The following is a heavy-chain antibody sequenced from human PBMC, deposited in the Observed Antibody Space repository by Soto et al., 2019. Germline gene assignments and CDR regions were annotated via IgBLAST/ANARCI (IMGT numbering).Heavy chain of an antibody. CDR1: GGSISSYY. Sequence: PSETLSLTCTVSGGSISSYYWSWIRQPPGKGLEWIGYIYYSGSTNYNPSLKSRVTISVDTSKNQFSLKLSSVTAADTAVYYCARDLSRGLLLLEAVDIVATISGEGYWFDPWGQGTLVTVSS. J-gene: IGHJ5*02. V-gene: IGHV4-59*01. D-gene: IGHD5-12*01. CDR2: IYYSGST. CDR3: ARDLSRGLLLLEAVDIVATISGEGYWFDP.